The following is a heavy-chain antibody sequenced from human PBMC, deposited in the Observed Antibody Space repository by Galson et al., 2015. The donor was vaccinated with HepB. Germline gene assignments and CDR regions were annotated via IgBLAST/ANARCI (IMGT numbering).Heavy chain of an antibody. D-gene: IGHD3-16*01. J-gene: IGHJ4*02. V-gene: IGHV4-39*01. CDR2: IYYSGST. CDR1: GGSISSSSYY. Sequence: SETLSLTCTVSGGSISSSSYYWGWIRQPPGKGLEWIGSIYYSGSTYYNPSLKSRVTISVDTSKNQFSLKLSSVTAADTAVYYCARGRMGELWPGNPIDYWGQGTLVTVSS. CDR3: ARGRMGELWPGNPIDY.